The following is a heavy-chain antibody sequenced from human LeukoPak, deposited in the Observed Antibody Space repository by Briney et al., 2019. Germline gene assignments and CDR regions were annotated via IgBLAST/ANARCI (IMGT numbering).Heavy chain of an antibody. CDR1: GFTFDDYA. D-gene: IGHD6-19*01. CDR2: ISWNSGSI. V-gene: IGHV3-9*01. CDR3: TKDTDSSIDY. J-gene: IGHJ4*02. Sequence: GGSLRLSCAASGFTFDDYAMHWVRHAPGKGLEWVSGISWNSGSIGYADSVKGRFTTSRDNAKNSLYLQMNSLRAEDTALYYCTKDTDSSIDYWGQGTLVTVSS.